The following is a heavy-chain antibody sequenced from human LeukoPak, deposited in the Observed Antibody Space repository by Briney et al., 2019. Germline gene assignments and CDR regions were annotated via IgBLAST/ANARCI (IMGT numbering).Heavy chain of an antibody. J-gene: IGHJ1*01. CDR2: IHTSGDT. CDR3: IVFGDSNH. D-gene: IGHD4-17*01. CDR1: GLTGSHNY. Sequence: GGSLRLSCAASGLTGSHNYVSWVRQAPGKGLEWVSAIHTSGDTCYADSVKARFTISRDTSKNTLYLQINSLRVEDTAVYYCIVFGDSNHWGQGTLVTVSS. V-gene: IGHV3-53*01.